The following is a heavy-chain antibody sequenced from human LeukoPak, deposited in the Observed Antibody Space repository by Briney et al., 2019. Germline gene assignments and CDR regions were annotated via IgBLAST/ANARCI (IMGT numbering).Heavy chain of an antibody. D-gene: IGHD2-15*01. CDR1: GYTFTSYG. CDR3: AREGHDCSGGSCRPGGAFDI. J-gene: IGHJ3*02. V-gene: IGHV1-18*01. Sequence: ASVKVSCKASGYTFTSYGISWVRQAPGQGLEWMGWISAYNGNTNYAQKLQGRVTMTTDTSTSTAYMELRSLRSDDTAVYYCAREGHDCSGGSCRPGGAFDIWGQGTMVTVSS. CDR2: ISAYNGNT.